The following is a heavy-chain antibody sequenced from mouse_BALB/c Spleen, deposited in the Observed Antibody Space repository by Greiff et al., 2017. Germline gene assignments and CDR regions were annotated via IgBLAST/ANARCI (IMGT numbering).Heavy chain of an antibody. CDR3: ARRATVGYAMDY. Sequence: QVQLQQPGAELVKPGASVKLSCKASGYTFTSYWMHWVKQRPGQGLEWIGEINPSNGRTNYNEKFKSKATLTVDKSSSTAYMQLSSLTSEDSAVYYCARRATVGYAMDYWGQGTSVTVSS. J-gene: IGHJ4*01. V-gene: IGHV1S81*02. D-gene: IGHD1-1*01. CDR1: GYTFTSYW. CDR2: INPSNGRT.